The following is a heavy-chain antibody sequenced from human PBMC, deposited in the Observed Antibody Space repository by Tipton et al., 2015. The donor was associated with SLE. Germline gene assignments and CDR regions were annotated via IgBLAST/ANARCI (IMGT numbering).Heavy chain of an antibody. CDR3: ARGIMRARYLRFNYFDS. CDR2: ITHTGRI. D-gene: IGHD3-16*01. CDR1: GGSFSGFY. J-gene: IGHJ4*02. Sequence: TLSLTCAVNGGSFSGFYWSWIRQTPGMGLEWIGEITHTGRINYSPSLQSRVTISLDTSENHFSLRLSSVTAADTAVYYCARGIMRARYLRFNYFDSWGQGTLVTVSS. V-gene: IGHV4-34*01.